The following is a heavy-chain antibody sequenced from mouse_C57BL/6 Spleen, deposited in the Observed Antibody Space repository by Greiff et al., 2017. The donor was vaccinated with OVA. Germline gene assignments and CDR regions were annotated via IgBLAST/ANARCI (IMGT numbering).Heavy chain of an antibody. D-gene: IGHD2-5*01. J-gene: IGHJ1*03. CDR2: IYPRDGST. Sequence: QVQLQQSDAELVKPGASVKISCKVSGYTFTDHTIHWMKQRPEQGLEWIGYIYPRDGSTKYNEKFKGKAPLTADKSSSTAYMQLNSLTSEDSAVYFCARQAYYSNYPYWYFDVWGTGTTVTVSS. V-gene: IGHV1-78*01. CDR3: ARQAYYSNYPYWYFDV. CDR1: GYTFTDHT.